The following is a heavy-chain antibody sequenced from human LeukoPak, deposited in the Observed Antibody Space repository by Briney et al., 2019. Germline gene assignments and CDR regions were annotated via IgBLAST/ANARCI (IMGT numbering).Heavy chain of an antibody. CDR2: IYYSGST. V-gene: IGHV4-59*01. Sequence: PSETLSLTCTVSGGSISSYYWSWLRQPPGKGLEWIGYIYYSGSTNYNPSLKSRVTISVDTSKNQFSLKLSSVTAADTAVYYCARGQYYYDSSGYYYVDYWGQGTLVTVSS. CDR3: ARGQYYYDSSGYYYVDY. D-gene: IGHD3-22*01. J-gene: IGHJ4*02. CDR1: GGSISSYY.